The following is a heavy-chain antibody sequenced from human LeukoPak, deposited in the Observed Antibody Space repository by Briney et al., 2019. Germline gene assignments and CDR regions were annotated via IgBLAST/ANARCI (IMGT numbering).Heavy chain of an antibody. CDR1: GSIFSNYA. Sequence: GASLRLSCAASGSIFSNYAMCWVRQAPGKWLECVSAVSGGSDNTYYADCGTGRFSPARVSSKNTLYLQMNSQRADDTAVYYCAKWGDYAVLTGYYDSDFWGQGTLVTVSS. V-gene: IGHV3-23*01. J-gene: IGHJ4*02. CDR3: AKWGDYAVLTGYYDSDF. CDR2: VSGGSDNT. D-gene: IGHD3-9*01.